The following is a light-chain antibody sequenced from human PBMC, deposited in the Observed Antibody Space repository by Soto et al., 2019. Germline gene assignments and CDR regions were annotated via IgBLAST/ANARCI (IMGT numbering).Light chain of an antibody. CDR3: QHRSNWPPIT. Sequence: ERVMTQSPVTLSVSPGESVTLSCRASQSVGTNLAWYQQKPGQAPSLLIYGVSTRATGIPTRFSGSGSGRQFTLTISSLQSEDFAVYYCQHRSNWPPITFGQGTRLEIK. J-gene: IGKJ5*01. CDR1: QSVGTN. CDR2: GVS. V-gene: IGKV3-15*01.